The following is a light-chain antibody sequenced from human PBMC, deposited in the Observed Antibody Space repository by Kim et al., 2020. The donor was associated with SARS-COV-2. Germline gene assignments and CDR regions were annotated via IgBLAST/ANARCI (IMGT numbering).Light chain of an antibody. Sequence: APGERATLSCRASHSLSSSYLDWYQQKPGQAPRLLIYGASSRATGIPDRFSGSGSGTDFTLTISRLEPEDFAVYYCQQYGSSPRTFGQGTKVDIK. J-gene: IGKJ1*01. CDR2: GAS. V-gene: IGKV3-20*01. CDR3: QQYGSSPRT. CDR1: HSLSSSY.